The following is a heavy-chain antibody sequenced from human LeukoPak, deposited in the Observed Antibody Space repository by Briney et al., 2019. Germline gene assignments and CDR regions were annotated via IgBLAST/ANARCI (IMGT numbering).Heavy chain of an antibody. J-gene: IGHJ4*02. CDR3: AKNRWGSVATPDS. Sequence: GGSLRLSCAASGFTFSPYSMNWVRQGPGKGLEWIAYISGDSNNIYYADSVKGRFTISRDNAKNSVYLHMNRLRAEDTAMYYCAKNRWGSVATPDSWGQGTLVTVSS. D-gene: IGHD5-12*01. CDR1: GFTFSPYS. CDR2: ISGDSNNI. V-gene: IGHV3-48*04.